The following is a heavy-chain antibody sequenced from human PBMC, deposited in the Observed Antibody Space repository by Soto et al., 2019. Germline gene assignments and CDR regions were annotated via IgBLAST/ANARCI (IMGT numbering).Heavy chain of an antibody. J-gene: IGHJ4*02. CDR1: GYSISSGYY. CDR2: IYHSGST. D-gene: IGHD4-17*01. CDR3: ARTRDYGDYGGFDY. Sequence: PSETLSLTCAVSGYSISSGYYWGWIRQPPGKGLEWIGSIYHSGSTYYNPSLKSRVTISVDTSKNQFSLKLSSVTAADTAVYYCARTRDYGDYGGFDYWGQGTLVTSPQ. V-gene: IGHV4-38-2*01.